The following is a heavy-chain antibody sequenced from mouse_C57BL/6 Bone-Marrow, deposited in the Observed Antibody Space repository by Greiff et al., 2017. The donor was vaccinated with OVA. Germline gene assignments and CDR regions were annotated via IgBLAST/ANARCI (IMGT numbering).Heavy chain of an antibody. Sequence: EVHLVESGEGLVKPGGSLKLSCAASGFTFSSYAMSWVRQTPEKRLEWVAYISSGGDYIYYADTVKGRFTISRDNARNTLYLQMSSLKSEDTAMYYCTRAYRGSRITTVVATLDFDVWGTGTTVTVSS. CDR1: GFTFSSYA. CDR2: ISSGGDYI. V-gene: IGHV5-9-1*02. D-gene: IGHD1-1*01. J-gene: IGHJ1*03. CDR3: TRAYRGSRITTVVATLDFDV.